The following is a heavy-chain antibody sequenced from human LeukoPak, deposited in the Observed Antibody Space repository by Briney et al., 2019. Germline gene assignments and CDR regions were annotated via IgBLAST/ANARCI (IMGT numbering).Heavy chain of an antibody. CDR1: GFTFSSYW. J-gene: IGHJ4*02. CDR3: ARDGPGVMITFGGVYY. D-gene: IGHD3-16*01. CDR2: ISYDGNNK. Sequence: GGSLRLSCAAPGFTFSSYWMSWVRQAPGKGLEWVAVISYDGNNKYYADSVKGRFTISRDNSKNTLYLQMNSLRTEDTAVYYCARDGPGVMITFGGVYYWGQGTLVTVSS. V-gene: IGHV3-30-3*01.